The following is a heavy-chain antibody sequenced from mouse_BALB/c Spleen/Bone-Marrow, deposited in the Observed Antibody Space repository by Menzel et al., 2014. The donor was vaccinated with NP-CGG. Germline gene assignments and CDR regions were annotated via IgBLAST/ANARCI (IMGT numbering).Heavy chain of an antibody. CDR1: GFNIKDTY. Sequence: SGAELVKPGVSVKLSCIASGFNIKDTYMHWVKQRPEQGLEWIGRIDPANGNTKYDPKFQGKATITADISSNTAYLQLSRLASEDTAVYYCARYDYVVYFDYWGQGTTLTVSS. CDR3: ARYDYVVYFDY. J-gene: IGHJ2*01. V-gene: IGHV14-3*02. CDR2: IDPANGNT. D-gene: IGHD2-4*01.